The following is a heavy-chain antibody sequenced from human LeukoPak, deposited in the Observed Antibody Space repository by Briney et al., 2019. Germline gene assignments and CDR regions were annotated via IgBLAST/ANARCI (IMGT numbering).Heavy chain of an antibody. CDR3: ARGSDYYDSSGYRFDY. V-gene: IGHV4-61*02. D-gene: IGHD3-22*01. J-gene: IGHJ4*02. CDR2: IYTSGST. CDR1: GGSISSGSYY. Sequence: PSQTLSLTCTVSGGSISSGSYYWSWIRQPAGKGLEWIGRIYTSGSTNYNPSLKSRVTISVDTSKNQFSLKLCSVTAADTAVYYCARGSDYYDSSGYRFDYWGQGTLVTVSS.